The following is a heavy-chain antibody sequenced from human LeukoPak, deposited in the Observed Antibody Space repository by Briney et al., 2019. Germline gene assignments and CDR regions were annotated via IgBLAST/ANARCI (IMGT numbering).Heavy chain of an antibody. CDR1: GFTFSSYG. V-gene: IGHV3-30*18. CDR2: ITYDGGNK. Sequence: GGSLSLSCAASGFTFSSYGMHWVRQAPGKGLEWVAVITYDGGNKYHADSVKGRFTISRDNSKNTLYLQMNSLRAEGTAVYYCAKDRGSSSSAYGMDVWGQGTTVTVSS. CDR3: AKDRGSSSSAYGMDV. D-gene: IGHD6-13*01. J-gene: IGHJ6*02.